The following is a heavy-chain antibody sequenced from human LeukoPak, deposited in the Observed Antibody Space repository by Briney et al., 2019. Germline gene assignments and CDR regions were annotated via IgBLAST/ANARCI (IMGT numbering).Heavy chain of an antibody. CDR3: AKDCGGDCYSHS. J-gene: IGHJ4*02. D-gene: IGHD2-21*02. V-gene: IGHV3-30*02. CDR2: LYYDGSNK. CDR1: GFTFSSYS. Sequence: GGSLRLSCAASGFTFSSYSMNWVRQAPGKGLEWVASLYYDGSNKNYADSVKGRFTISRDNSKNTLYLQMNSLRAEDTAVYYCAKDCGGDCYSHSWGQGTLVTVSS.